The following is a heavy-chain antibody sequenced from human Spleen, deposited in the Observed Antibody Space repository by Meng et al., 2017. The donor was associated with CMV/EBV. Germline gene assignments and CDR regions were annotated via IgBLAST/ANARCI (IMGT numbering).Heavy chain of an antibody. Sequence: FTFSSYAMHWVRQAPGKGLEWVAVISYDGSNKYYADSVKGRFTISRDNSKNTLYLQMNSLRAEDTAVYYCARAGFYYDSSPERGFDYWGQGTLVTVSS. CDR1: FTFSSYA. CDR2: ISYDGSNK. J-gene: IGHJ4*02. CDR3: ARAGFYYDSSPERGFDY. D-gene: IGHD3-22*01. V-gene: IGHV3-30*04.